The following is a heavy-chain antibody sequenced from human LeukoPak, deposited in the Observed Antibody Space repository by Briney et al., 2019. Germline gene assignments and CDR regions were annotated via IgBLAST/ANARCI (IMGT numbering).Heavy chain of an antibody. CDR2: IYYSGST. CDR1: GGSISSYY. J-gene: IGHJ2*01. CDR3: ARDLVEQPYWFFDL. V-gene: IGHV4-59*01. Sequence: SETLSLTCTVSGGSISSYYWSWIRQPPGKGLEWIGYIYYSGSTNHNPSLKSRVTISVDTSKNQFSLKLSSVTAADTAVYYCARDLVEQPYWFFDLWGRGTLVTVSS. D-gene: IGHD3-9*01.